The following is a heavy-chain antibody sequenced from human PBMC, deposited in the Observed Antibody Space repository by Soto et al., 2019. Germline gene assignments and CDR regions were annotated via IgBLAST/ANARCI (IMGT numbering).Heavy chain of an antibody. CDR2: KYHTGSS. V-gene: IGHV4-4*02. CDR1: GGSISTSQW. Sequence: QVQLRESGPGLVKPSETLSLTCTVSGGSISTSQWWSWLRQPPGKGLEWIGEKYHTGSSNYNTSLKSRVTISVDKSKNHFSLKLTSVAAADTAVYYCPSKAYESKGTFDYWGQGTLSPSP. D-gene: IGHD3-22*01. J-gene: IGHJ4*02. CDR3: PSKAYESKGTFDY.